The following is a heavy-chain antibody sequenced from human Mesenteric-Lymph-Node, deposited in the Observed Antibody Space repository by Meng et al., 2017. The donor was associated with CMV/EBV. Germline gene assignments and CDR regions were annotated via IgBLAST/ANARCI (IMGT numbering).Heavy chain of an antibody. D-gene: IGHD1-14*01. V-gene: IGHV3-7*04. CDR3: ARGYEFLYYFGMDV. CDR1: GFTFSSYW. Sequence: GGSLRLSCAASGFTFSSYWMSWVRQAPGKGLEWVANIKQDGSEKYYVDSVKGRFTISRDNAKNSLYLQMNSLRAEDTAVYYCARGYEFLYYFGMDVWGQGTTVTVSS. J-gene: IGHJ6*02. CDR2: IKQDGSEK.